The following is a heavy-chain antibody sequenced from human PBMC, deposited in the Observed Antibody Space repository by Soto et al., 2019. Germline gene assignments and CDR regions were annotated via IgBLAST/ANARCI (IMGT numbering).Heavy chain of an antibody. Sequence: PGGSLRLSCTASGFTFGDYAMNWFRQAPGKGLEWIGFIKSRAYGGTTEYAASVKGRFTISRDDSKSIAYLQMNSLRAEDTAVYYCAKDARPDGYWDFDYWGQGTLVTVSS. CDR2: IKSRAYGGTT. J-gene: IGHJ4*02. V-gene: IGHV3-49*03. CDR1: GFTFGDYA. D-gene: IGHD5-12*01. CDR3: AKDARPDGYWDFDY.